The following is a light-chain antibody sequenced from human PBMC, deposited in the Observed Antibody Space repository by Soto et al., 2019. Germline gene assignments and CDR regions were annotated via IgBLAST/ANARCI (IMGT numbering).Light chain of an antibody. CDR1: QSLNKW. J-gene: IGKJ1*01. V-gene: IGKV1-5*01. Sequence: DIQMTQSPSTLSASVGDRVTITCRASQSLNKWVACHQQKPGKVPNVLIYDVSTLESGVPSRFSGSGSGTDFTLTISRLQPDDIATYYCQQYTSFSPWTFGQATKVAIK. CDR3: QQYTSFSPWT. CDR2: DVS.